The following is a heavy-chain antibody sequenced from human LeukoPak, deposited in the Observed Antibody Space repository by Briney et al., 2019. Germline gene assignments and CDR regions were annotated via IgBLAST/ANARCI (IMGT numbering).Heavy chain of an antibody. CDR2: ISARGDST. Sequence: GGSLRLSCAASGFTFSSFAMSWVRQAPGKGLEWASAISARGDSTYSPDSVKGRFTISRDNSKNTVYLQMNSLRADDTAVYYCAKVRGSGGYFPDSWGPGTLVTVSS. CDR1: GFTFSSFA. J-gene: IGHJ4*02. D-gene: IGHD1-26*01. V-gene: IGHV3-23*01. CDR3: AKVRGSGGYFPDS.